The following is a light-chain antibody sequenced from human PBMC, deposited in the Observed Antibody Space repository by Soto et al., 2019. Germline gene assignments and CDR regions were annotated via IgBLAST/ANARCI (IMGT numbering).Light chain of an antibody. CDR1: QDISTS. CDR2: PAS. V-gene: IGKV1-9*01. Sequence: DIQLTQSPSFLSASVGDRVTVSCRASQDISTSLAWFQQKAGKVPQLLVYPASTLQDGVPSRFSGSGSGTYFTLTINNLKAEDFATYYCQHLRTYPFSFGQGTKLDIK. CDR3: QHLRTYPFS. J-gene: IGKJ2*03.